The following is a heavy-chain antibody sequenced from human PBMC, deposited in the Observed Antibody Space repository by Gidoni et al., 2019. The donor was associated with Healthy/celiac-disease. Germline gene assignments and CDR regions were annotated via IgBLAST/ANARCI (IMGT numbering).Heavy chain of an antibody. Sequence: EVQLLESGGGLVLPGGSLRLSFAASGFTFSIYALSWVRQAPGKGLGSVSAISCSGGSTYYADSVKGRFTISRDNSKNTLYLQMNSLRAEDTAVYYCAKGGSYYVGYFDYWGQGTLVTVSS. CDR2: ISCSGGST. D-gene: IGHD1-26*01. CDR3: AKGGSYYVGYFDY. J-gene: IGHJ4*02. V-gene: IGHV3-23*01. CDR1: GFTFSIYA.